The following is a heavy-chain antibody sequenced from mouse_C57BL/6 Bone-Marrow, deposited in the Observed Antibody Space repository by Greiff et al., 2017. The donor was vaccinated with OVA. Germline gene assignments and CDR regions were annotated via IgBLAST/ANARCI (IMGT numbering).Heavy chain of an antibody. J-gene: IGHJ1*03. CDR3: GRHPVATDGDFDV. CDR1: GFSFTTYA. CDR2: IRSKSNNYAT. D-gene: IGHD1-1*01. Sequence: EVQVVESGGGLVQPKGSLKLSCAASGFSFTTYAMTWVRQAPGQGLEWVARIRSKSNNYATYYADSVKDRFTISREDSESMLYLKMNNLMTEDTAMDYCGRHPVATDGDFDVWGTGTTVTVSA. V-gene: IGHV10-1*01.